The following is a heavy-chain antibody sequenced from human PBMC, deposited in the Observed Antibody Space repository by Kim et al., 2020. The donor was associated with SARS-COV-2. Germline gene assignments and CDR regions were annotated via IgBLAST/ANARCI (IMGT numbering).Heavy chain of an antibody. V-gene: IGHV3-30*18. D-gene: IGHD3-3*01. CDR1: GFTFSSYG. Sequence: GGSLRLSCAASGFTFSSYGMHWVRQAPGKGLEWVAVISYDGSNKYYADSVKGRFTISRDNSKNTLYLQMNSLRAEDTAVYYCANLPREYDFWSGYPDYWGQGTLVTVSS. J-gene: IGHJ4*02. CDR3: ANLPREYDFWSGYPDY. CDR2: ISYDGSNK.